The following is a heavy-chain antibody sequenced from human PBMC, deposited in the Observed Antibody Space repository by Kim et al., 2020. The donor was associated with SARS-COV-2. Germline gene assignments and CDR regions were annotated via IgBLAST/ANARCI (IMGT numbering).Heavy chain of an antibody. D-gene: IGHD2-2*02. CDR1: GGSFSGYY. CDR2: INHSGST. CDR3: ARREYQLLYRRYFDY. V-gene: IGHV4-34*01. Sequence: SETLSLTCAVYGGSFSGYYWSWIRQPPGKGLEWIGEINHSGSTNYNPSLKSRVTISVDTSKNQFSLKLSSVTAADTAVYYCARREYQLLYRRYFDYWGQG. J-gene: IGHJ4*02.